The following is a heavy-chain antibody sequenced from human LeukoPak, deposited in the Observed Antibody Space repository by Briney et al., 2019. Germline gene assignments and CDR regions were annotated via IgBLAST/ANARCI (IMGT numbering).Heavy chain of an antibody. J-gene: IGHJ4*02. V-gene: IGHV4-34*01. Sequence: PSETLSLTCAVYGGSFSGYYWSWIRQPPGKGLEWIGEINHSGSTNYNPSLKSRVTISVDTSKNQYSLKLSSVTAADTAVYYCAGLDYDFWSGQFDYWGQGTLVTVSS. CDR2: INHSGST. D-gene: IGHD3-3*01. CDR1: GGSFSGYY. CDR3: AGLDYDFWSGQFDY.